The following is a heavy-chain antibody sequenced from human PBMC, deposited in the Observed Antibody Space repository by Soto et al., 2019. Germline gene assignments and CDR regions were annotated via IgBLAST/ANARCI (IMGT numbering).Heavy chain of an antibody. J-gene: IGHJ4*02. CDR2: ISGSGGST. CDR1: EFTFSTYG. CDR3: AKDPEVVVTAPDY. D-gene: IGHD2-21*02. V-gene: IGHV3-23*01. Sequence: GGSLRLSCAPSEFTFSTYGTTWVRQAPGKGLEWVSAISGSGGSTYYVDSVKGRFTISRDNSRNTLYLQMNSLRAEDTAVYYCAKDPEVVVTAPDYWGQGTLVTVSS.